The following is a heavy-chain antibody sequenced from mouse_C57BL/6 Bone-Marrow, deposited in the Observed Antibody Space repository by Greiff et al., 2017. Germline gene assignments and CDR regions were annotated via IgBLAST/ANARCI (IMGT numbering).Heavy chain of an antibody. V-gene: IGHV14-4*01. Sequence: VQLKESGAELVRPGASVKLSCTASGFNIKDDYMHWVKQRPEQGLEWIGWIDPENGDTEYASKFRGKATITADTSSNTAYLQLSSLTSEDTAVYYCTYFTTVAVRYYFDYWGQGTTLTVSS. CDR1: GFNIKDDY. CDR2: IDPENGDT. CDR3: TYFTTVAVRYYFDY. J-gene: IGHJ2*01. D-gene: IGHD1-1*01.